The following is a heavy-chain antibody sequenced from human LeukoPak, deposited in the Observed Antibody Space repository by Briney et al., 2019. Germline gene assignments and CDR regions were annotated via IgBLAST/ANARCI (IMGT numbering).Heavy chain of an antibody. CDR1: GYTFTSYA. Sequence: ASVKVSCKASGYTFTSYAMNWVRQAPRQGLEWMGWINTNTGNPTYAQGFTGRFVFSLDTSVSTAYLQISSLKAEDTAVYYCARDTPKDRGYEFQHWGQGTLVTVSS. CDR3: ARDTPKDRGYEFQH. D-gene: IGHD5-18*01. V-gene: IGHV7-4-1*02. J-gene: IGHJ1*01. CDR2: INTNTGNP.